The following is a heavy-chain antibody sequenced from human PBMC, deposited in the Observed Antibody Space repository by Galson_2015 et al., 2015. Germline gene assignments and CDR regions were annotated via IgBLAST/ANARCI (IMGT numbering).Heavy chain of an antibody. CDR3: ASLPFGETRFFGY. D-gene: IGHD3-10*01. J-gene: IGHJ4*02. CDR1: GGSIRSSSYY. Sequence: LSLTCTVSGGSIRSSSYYWGWIRQPPGKGLEWIGSIYYSGSTYYNPSLKSRVTISVDTSKNQFSLKLSSVTAADTAVYYCASLPFGETRFFGYWGQGTLVAVSS. CDR2: IYYSGST. V-gene: IGHV4-39*07.